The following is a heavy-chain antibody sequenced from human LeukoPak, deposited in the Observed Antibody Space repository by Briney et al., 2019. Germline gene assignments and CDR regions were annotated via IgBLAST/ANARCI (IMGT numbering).Heavy chain of an antibody. CDR3: AKPAWAIVVVTHIDY. V-gene: IGHV3-23*01. Sequence: GGSLRLSCAASGFTFSSYAMSWVRQAPGKGLEWVSAISGSGGSTYYADSVKGRFTISRDNSKNTLYLQMNSLRAEDTAVYHCAKPAWAIVVVTHIDYWGQGTLVTVSS. D-gene: IGHD2-21*02. CDR2: ISGSGGST. CDR1: GFTFSSYA. J-gene: IGHJ4*02.